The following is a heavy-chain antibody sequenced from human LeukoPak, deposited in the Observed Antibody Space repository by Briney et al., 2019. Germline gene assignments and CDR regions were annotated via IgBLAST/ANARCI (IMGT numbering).Heavy chain of an antibody. CDR3: AKEDYDSSAHYYDY. CDR2: ISYDGSNK. J-gene: IGHJ4*02. CDR1: GFTFSSYG. V-gene: IGHV3-30*18. Sequence: GGSLRLSCAASGFTFSSYGMHWVRQAPGKGLEWVAVISYDGSNKYYADSVKGRFTISRDNSKNTLYLQMNSLRAEDTAVHYCAKEDYDSSAHYYDYWGQGTLVTVSS. D-gene: IGHD3-22*01.